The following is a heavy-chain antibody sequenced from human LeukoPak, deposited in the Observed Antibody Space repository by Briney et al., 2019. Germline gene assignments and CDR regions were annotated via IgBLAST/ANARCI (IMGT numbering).Heavy chain of an antibody. J-gene: IGHJ4*02. D-gene: IGHD4-23*01. Sequence: GRSLRLSCAASGFTFSSYAMHWVRQAPGKGLEWVAVISYDGSNKYYADSVKGRFTISRDNSKNTLYLQMNSLRAEDTAVYYCARETTVVTGDYWGQGTLVTVSS. CDR3: ARETTVVTGDY. CDR1: GFTFSSYA. CDR2: ISYDGSNK. V-gene: IGHV3-30*04.